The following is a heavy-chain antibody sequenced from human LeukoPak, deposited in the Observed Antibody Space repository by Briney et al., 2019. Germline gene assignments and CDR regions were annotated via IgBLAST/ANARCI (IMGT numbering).Heavy chain of an antibody. J-gene: IGHJ3*02. V-gene: IGHV4-31*03. CDR1: GGSISSPNYF. D-gene: IGHD2-2*01. CDR3: AREVDVPSTSDAFDI. Sequence: PSQTLSLTYTVSGGSISSPNYFCSWLRQPPGKGMEWIAYIHYSRGAYYNPSLESRVTMSVDSSKNQFSLKLSSVTAADTALYYCAREVDVPSTSDAFDIWGQGTMVTVSS. CDR2: IHYSRGA.